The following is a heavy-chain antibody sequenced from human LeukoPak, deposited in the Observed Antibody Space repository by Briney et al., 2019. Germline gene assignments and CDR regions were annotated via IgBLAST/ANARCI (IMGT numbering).Heavy chain of an antibody. V-gene: IGHV3-7*01. J-gene: IGHJ4*02. D-gene: IGHD2/OR15-2a*01. CDR3: ARGGGPHVHPSTYYFAY. Sequence: PGGSLRLSCAASGFTFSSYWMSWVRQAPGKGLEWVANIKQDGSEKYYVDSVKGRFTISRDNAKNSLYLQMNSLRAEDTAVYYCARGGGPHVHPSTYYFAYWGQGTLVTVSS. CDR1: GFTFSSYW. CDR2: IKQDGSEK.